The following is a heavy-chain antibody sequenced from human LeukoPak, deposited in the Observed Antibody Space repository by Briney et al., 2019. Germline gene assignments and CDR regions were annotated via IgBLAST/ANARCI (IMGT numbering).Heavy chain of an antibody. CDR1: GGSISGGY. D-gene: IGHD4-11*01. Sequence: PSEPLSLTCTVSGGSISGGYGSWLRQPPGRGLEWIGYVYTSGSTNYNPSLKSRVTISVDTSKSQFALKLSSVTAADPAVYYCAKSYFDYSTYYSYYFNLWGQGALVTVSS. CDR3: AKSYFDYSTYYSYYFNL. CDR2: VYTSGST. J-gene: IGHJ4*02. V-gene: IGHV4-4*09.